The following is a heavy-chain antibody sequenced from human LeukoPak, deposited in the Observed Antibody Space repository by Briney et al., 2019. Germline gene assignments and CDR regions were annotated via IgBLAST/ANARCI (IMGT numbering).Heavy chain of an antibody. D-gene: IGHD3-3*02. CDR3: AKGGYSIS. V-gene: IGHV3-23*01. Sequence: GGSLRLSCAASGFTFSSYAMTWVRKAPGKGLEWVSVISGSGGYTYYADSVKGRFTISRDNSKNTLYLQMNSLRAEDTAVYYCAKGGYSISWGQGTLVTVSS. J-gene: IGHJ4*02. CDR1: GFTFSSYA. CDR2: ISGSGGYT.